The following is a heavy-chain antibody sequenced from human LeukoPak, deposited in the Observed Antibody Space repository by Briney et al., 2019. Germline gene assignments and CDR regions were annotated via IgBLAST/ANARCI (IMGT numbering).Heavy chain of an antibody. CDR2: IYYSGST. J-gene: IGHJ6*02. V-gene: IGHV4-39*07. CDR1: GGSISSSSYY. D-gene: IGHD3-9*01. Sequence: PSETLSLTCTVSGGSISSSSYYWGWIRQPPGKGLEWIGSIYYSGSTYYNPSLKSRVTISVDTSKNQFSLKLSSVTAADTAVYYCARDLDILTGYQYYYGMDVWGQGTTVTVSS. CDR3: ARDLDILTGYQYYYGMDV.